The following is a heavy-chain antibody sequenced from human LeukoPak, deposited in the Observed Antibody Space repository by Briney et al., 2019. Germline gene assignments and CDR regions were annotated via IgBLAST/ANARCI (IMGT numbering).Heavy chain of an antibody. V-gene: IGHV4-59*01. D-gene: IGHD5-18*01. Sequence: PSETLSLTCTVSGGSISSYYWSWIRQPPGEGVEWIGYIYYSGSTNYNPSLKSRVTISVDTSKNQFSLKLSSVTAADTAVYYCARASQSGTAMDRLPYYYYGMDVWGQGTTVTVSS. CDR1: GGSISSYY. J-gene: IGHJ6*02. CDR2: IYYSGST. CDR3: ARASQSGTAMDRLPYYYYGMDV.